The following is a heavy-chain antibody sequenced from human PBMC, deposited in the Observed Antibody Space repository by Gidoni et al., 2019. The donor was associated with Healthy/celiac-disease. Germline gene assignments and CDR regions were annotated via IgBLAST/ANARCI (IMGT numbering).Heavy chain of an antibody. Sequence: QVQLVQSGAEVKKPGASVKVSCKVSGYTLTELSMHCVRQAPGKGLEWMGGFDPEDGETIYAQKFQGRVTMTEDTSTDTAYMELSSLRSEDTAVYYCATARSGSYCSGGSRYGGIGFDPWGQGTLVTVSS. CDR3: ATARSGSYCSGGSRYGGIGFDP. V-gene: IGHV1-24*01. J-gene: IGHJ5*02. D-gene: IGHD2-15*01. CDR2: FDPEDGET. CDR1: GYTLTELS.